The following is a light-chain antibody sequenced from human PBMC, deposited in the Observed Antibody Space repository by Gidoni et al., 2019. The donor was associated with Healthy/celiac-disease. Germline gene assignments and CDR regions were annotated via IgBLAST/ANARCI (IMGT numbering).Light chain of an antibody. V-gene: IGKV1-5*01. CDR1: QSISSW. CDR2: DAS. Sequence: DIQLTQSPSTLSASVGDRVTLTCRASQSISSWLAWYQQKPGKAPQLLIYDASSLESAVTSRFSGSGSGTEFTLTISSLQPDDFATYYCQHYNSYSGTFGQGTKVEIK. J-gene: IGKJ1*01. CDR3: QHYNSYSGT.